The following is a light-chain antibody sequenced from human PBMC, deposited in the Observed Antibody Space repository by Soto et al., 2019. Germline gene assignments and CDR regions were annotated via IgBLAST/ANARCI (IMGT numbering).Light chain of an antibody. CDR1: QSVSSSY. V-gene: IGKV3-20*01. CDR3: QQYGNSRWT. Sequence: EIVLTQSPDTLSLSPGERATLSCRASQSVSSSYLAWYQQTPGQAPRLLIYGTSNRATGTPDRFSGSGSGTDFTLTISRLEPEDFAVYYCQQYGNSRWTFCQGTKVEIK. CDR2: GTS. J-gene: IGKJ1*01.